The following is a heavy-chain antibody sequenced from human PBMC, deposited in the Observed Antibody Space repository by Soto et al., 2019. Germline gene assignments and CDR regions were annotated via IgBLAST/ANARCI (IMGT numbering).Heavy chain of an antibody. CDR3: GRVSRSYSGYREKFRWFDY. CDR1: GGSFSGYY. J-gene: IGHJ5*01. D-gene: IGHD5-12*01. V-gene: IGHV4-34*01. CDR2: INHSGST. Sequence: PAETLSLTCAVYGGSFSGYYWSWIRQPPGKGLEWIGEINHSGSTKYNQSLKSRVTISANTSKNQFSLKQSSVTAADAAVDYCGRVSRSYSGYREKFRWFDYWGQGTLVTVSS.